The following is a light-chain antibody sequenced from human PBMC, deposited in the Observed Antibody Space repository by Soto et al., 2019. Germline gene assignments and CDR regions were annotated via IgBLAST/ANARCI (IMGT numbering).Light chain of an antibody. V-gene: IGKV3-20*01. CDR2: GAS. J-gene: IGKJ2*01. CDR3: QQYGSSPYT. Sequence: EIVLTPSPGTLSLSPGDRATLSCRASQSIVRSYLAWYQQKPGQAPRLLIYGASSRATGIPDRFSGSGSGTDFTLNSSRLEPEDFAVYYCQQYGSSPYTFGQGTKLEIK. CDR1: QSIVRSY.